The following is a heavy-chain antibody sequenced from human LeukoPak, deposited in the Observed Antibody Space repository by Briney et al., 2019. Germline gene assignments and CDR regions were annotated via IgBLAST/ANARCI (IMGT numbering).Heavy chain of an antibody. CDR3: ARVGAFSAINY. D-gene: IGHD5-18*01. CDR1: GFTFSTYD. CDR2: ISSSSSDI. Sequence: GGSLRLSCAASGFTFSTYDMNWVRQAPGKGLEWVSYISSSSSDIHYADSVKGRLSISRDNADNSLYLQMNSLRAEDTAVYYCARVGAFSAINYWGQGTLVTVSS. V-gene: IGHV3-21*06. J-gene: IGHJ4*02.